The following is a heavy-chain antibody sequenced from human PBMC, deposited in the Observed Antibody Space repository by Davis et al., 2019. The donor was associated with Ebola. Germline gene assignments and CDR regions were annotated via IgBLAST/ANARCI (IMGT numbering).Heavy chain of an antibody. Sequence: GESLKISCAASGFTFSSYWMHWVRQAPGKGLVWVSRINSDGSSTTYADSVKGRFTISRDNAKNTLYLQMNSLRAEDTAVYYCAKGDRMGLWGQGTLVTVSS. V-gene: IGHV3-74*01. CDR2: INSDGSST. D-gene: IGHD1-14*01. J-gene: IGHJ4*02. CDR1: GFTFSSYW. CDR3: AKGDRMGL.